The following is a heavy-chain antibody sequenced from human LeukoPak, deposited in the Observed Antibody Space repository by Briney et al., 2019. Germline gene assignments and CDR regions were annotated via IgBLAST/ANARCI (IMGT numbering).Heavy chain of an antibody. CDR3: AKGEPAPENNYFDY. CDR2: INSDGSIT. V-gene: IGHV3-74*01. J-gene: IGHJ4*02. Sequence: GGSLRLSCAASGFIFSNYWMHWVRQAPGKGLVWVSQINSDGSITYYADSVKGRFTISRDNSKNTLYLQMNSLRAEDTAVYYCAKGEPAPENNYFDYWGQGTLVTVSS. D-gene: IGHD1-26*01. CDR1: GFIFSNYW.